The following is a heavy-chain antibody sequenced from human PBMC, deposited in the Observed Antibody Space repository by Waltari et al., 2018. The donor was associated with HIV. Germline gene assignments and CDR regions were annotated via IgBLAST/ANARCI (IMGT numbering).Heavy chain of an antibody. Sequence: QVQLVESGGGVVQPGTSLRLSCAASGFTFNNNAMHWVRQAPGKGRELGAVIWYDVRNKYYSDSVKGRFSITRDTSKNTLSLEMNSLRAEDTGIYYCARDRTATSRGNGMDVWGPGTTVIVSS. CDR2: IWYDVRNK. J-gene: IGHJ6*02. CDR1: GFTFNNNA. V-gene: IGHV3-33*01. CDR3: ARDRTATSRGNGMDV. D-gene: IGHD1-1*01.